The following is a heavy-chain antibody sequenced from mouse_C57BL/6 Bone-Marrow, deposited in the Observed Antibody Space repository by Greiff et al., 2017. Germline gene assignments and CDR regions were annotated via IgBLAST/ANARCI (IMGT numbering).Heavy chain of an antibody. Sequence: VQLQQPGAELVKPGASVKLSCKASGYTFTSYWMHWVKQRPGQGLEWIGMIHPNSGSTNYNEKFKSKATLTVDNSSSTAYMQLSSLTSEDSAVYYCAPITTVVEGPGWFAYWGQGTLVTVSA. CDR1: GYTFTSYW. D-gene: IGHD1-1*01. J-gene: IGHJ3*01. V-gene: IGHV1-64*01. CDR3: APITTVVEGPGWFAY. CDR2: IHPNSGST.